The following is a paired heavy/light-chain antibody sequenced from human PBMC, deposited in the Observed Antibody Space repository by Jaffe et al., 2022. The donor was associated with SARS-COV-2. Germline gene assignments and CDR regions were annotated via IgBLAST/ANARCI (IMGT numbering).Heavy chain of an antibody. CDR1: GYTFTSYG. Sequence: QVQLVQSGAEVKKPGASVKVSCKASGYTFTSYGISWVRQAPGQGLEWMGWISAYNGNTNYAQKLQGRVTMTTDTSTSTAYMELRSLRSDDTAVYYCARGWGDYFCSSTSCFHRYNWFDPWGQGTLVTVSS. D-gene: IGHD2-2*01. J-gene: IGHJ5*02. CDR2: ISAYNGNT. CDR3: ARGWGDYFCSSTSCFHRYNWFDP. V-gene: IGHV1-18*01.
Light chain of an antibody. V-gene: IGLV2-23*01. CDR1: SSDVGSYNL. CDR2: EGS. J-gene: IGLJ3*02. CDR3: CSYAGSSTS. Sequence: QSALTQPASVSGSPGQSITISCTGTSSDVGSYNLVSWYQQHPGKAPKLMIYEGSKRPSGVSNRFSGSKSGNTASLTISGLQAEDEADYYCCSYAGSSTSFGGGTKLTVL.